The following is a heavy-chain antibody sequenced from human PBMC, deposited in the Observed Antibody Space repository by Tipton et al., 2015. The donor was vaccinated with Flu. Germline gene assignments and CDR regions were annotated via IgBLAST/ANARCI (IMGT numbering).Heavy chain of an antibody. D-gene: IGHD3-10*02. CDR2: IYPRGTT. V-gene: IGHV4-39*01. Sequence: TLSLTCTVSSGSIRSTNYFCAWIRQPPGKRLELIGSIYPRGTTYYNPSLKSRVTISVDTSKSQFSLMLRSVTAADTAVYYCARLSYYDVDLKNFYFDYWGQGALVTVSS. J-gene: IGHJ4*02. CDR1: SGSIRSTNYF. CDR3: ARLSYYDVDLKNFYFDY.